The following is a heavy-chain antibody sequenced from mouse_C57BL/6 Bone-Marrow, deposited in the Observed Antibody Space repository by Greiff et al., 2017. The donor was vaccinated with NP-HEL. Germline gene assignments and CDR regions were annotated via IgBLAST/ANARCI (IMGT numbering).Heavy chain of an antibody. J-gene: IGHJ3*01. V-gene: IGHV5-15*01. Sequence: EVKVVESGGGLVQPGGSLKLSCAASGFTFSDYGMAWVRQAPRKGPEWVAFISNLAYSIYYADTVTGRFTISRENAKNTLYLEMSSLRSEDTAMYYCARFDGYQFTYWGQGTLVTVSA. CDR1: GFTFSDYG. D-gene: IGHD2-3*01. CDR2: ISNLAYSI. CDR3: ARFDGYQFTY.